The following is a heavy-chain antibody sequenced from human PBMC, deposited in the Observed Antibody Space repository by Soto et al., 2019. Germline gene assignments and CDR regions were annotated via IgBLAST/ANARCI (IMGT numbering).Heavy chain of an antibody. CDR1: GGSISSGGYY. CDR3: ARDQSYATNWFDP. CDR2: IYYSGST. J-gene: IGHJ5*02. D-gene: IGHD2-2*01. Sequence: SETLSLTCTVSGGSISSGGYYWGWIRQHPGKGLEWIGYIYYSGSTYYNPSLKSRVTISVDTSKNQFSLKLSSVTAADTAVYYCARDQSYATNWFDPWGQGTLVTVS. V-gene: IGHV4-31*03.